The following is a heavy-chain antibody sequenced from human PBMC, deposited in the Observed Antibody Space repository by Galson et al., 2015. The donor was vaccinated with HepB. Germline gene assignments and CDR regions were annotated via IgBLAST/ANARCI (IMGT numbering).Heavy chain of an antibody. D-gene: IGHD1-1*01. J-gene: IGHJ4*02. Sequence: SLRLSCAASGFTFSIYWMNWVRQAPGKGLVWVSRISGDGSSANYADSVEGRFTISRDNSKNTLYLQMSSLRAEDTAVYYCARATGTSRVDYWGQGTLVTVSS. CDR3: ARATGTSRVDY. CDR2: ISGDGSSA. CDR1: GFTFSIYW. V-gene: IGHV3-74*01.